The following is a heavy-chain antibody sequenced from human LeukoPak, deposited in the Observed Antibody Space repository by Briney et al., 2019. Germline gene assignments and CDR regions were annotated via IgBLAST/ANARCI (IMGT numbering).Heavy chain of an antibody. CDR3: ARPRRYYDSWSGYPPFDY. CDR1: GGTLSIHS. V-gene: IGHV1-69*13. J-gene: IGHJ4*02. D-gene: IGHD3-3*01. CDR2: IIPMSSTT. Sequence: SVKVPCKASGGTLSIHSFNWVRQAPGQGLEWLGGIIPMSSTTKYSQNFQGRVTITADESTNTAFMELSSLRPEDTAIYYCARPRRYYDSWSGYPPFDYWGQGTLVTVSS.